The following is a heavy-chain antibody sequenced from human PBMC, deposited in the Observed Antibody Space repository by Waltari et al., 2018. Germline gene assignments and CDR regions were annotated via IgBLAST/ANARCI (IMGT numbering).Heavy chain of an antibody. CDR1: GGTFSSYA. Sequence: QVQLVQSGAEVKKPGSSVKVSCKASGGTFSSYAISWVGQARGQGLEWMGGIIPIFGTANYAQKFQGRVTITTDESTSTAYMELSSLRSEDTAVYYCARRFFGAGTEGNWFDPWGQGTLVTVSS. J-gene: IGHJ5*02. CDR3: ARRFFGAGTEGNWFDP. CDR2: IIPIFGTA. D-gene: IGHD6-19*01. V-gene: IGHV1-69*05.